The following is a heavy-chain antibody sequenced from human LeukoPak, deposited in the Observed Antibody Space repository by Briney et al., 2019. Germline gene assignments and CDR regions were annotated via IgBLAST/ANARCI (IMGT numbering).Heavy chain of an antibody. D-gene: IGHD6-19*01. CDR3: ARRVAVAGRPLFDY. J-gene: IGHJ4*02. V-gene: IGHV5-51*01. CDR1: GYTFATYW. Sequence: GESLKISCTGSGYTFATYWIGWVRRVPGKGLEWMGIIYPGDSDTRYNPSFQGQVTISADKSISTAYLQWSSLKASDTAMYYCARRVAVAGRPLFDYWGQGTLVTVSS. CDR2: IYPGDSDT.